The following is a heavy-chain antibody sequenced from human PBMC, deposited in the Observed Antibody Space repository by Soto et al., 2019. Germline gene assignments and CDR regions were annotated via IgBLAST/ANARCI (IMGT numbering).Heavy chain of an antibody. V-gene: IGHV3-33*01. Sequence: QVQLVESGGGVVQPGKSLRLSCAASGFTFSSYGMHWVRQAPGKGLEWVALIWYDASNKYYADSVKGRFTTSRDNSRNTLSLQMNSLRAEDTAVYYCASGERGYSYGRCDYWGQGILVTVSS. D-gene: IGHD3-10*01. CDR1: GFTFSSYG. J-gene: IGHJ4*02. CDR3: ASGERGYSYGRCDY. CDR2: IWYDASNK.